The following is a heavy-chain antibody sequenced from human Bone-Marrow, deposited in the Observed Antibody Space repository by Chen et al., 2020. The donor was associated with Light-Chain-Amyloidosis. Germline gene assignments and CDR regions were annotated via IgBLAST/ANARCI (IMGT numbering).Heavy chain of an antibody. J-gene: IGHJ6*03. D-gene: IGHD3-10*01. V-gene: IGHV1-69*13. CDR3: ARARRKSDWELRYFLDV. CDR2: IIPSFGTT. Sequence: QVQLVQSGAEVKKPGSSVKVSCKASGTTFNNYAFDWVRQAPGQGLEWVGNIIPSFGTTNYAQKFQGRVTITADESTTTIHMELTSLKSEDAAVYYCARARRKSDWELRYFLDVWGNGTTVTVSS. CDR1: GTTFNNYA.